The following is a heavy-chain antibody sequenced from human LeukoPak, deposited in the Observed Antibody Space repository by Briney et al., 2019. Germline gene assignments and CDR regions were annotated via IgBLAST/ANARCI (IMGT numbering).Heavy chain of an antibody. D-gene: IGHD1-26*01. J-gene: IGHJ4*02. CDR1: GGSISSYY. Sequence: SETLSLTCTVSGGSISSYYWSWIRQPPGKGLEWIGYIYYSGSTNYNPSLKSRVTISVDTSKNQFSLKLSSVTAADTAVYYCAGLGCYWVPFGHWGQGTLVTVSS. CDR3: AGLGCYWVPFGH. CDR2: IYYSGST. V-gene: IGHV4-59*08.